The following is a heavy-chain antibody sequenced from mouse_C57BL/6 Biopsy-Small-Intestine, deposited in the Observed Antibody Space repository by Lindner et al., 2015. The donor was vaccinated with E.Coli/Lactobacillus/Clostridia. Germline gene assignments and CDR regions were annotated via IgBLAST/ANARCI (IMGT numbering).Heavy chain of an antibody. CDR2: INPGSGDT. V-gene: IGHV1-54*01. CDR3: ARWAGRDYFDY. D-gene: IGHD1-1*01. Sequence: VQLQESGADLVRPGTSVKVSCKASGFAFSDSLIEWIKQRPGQGLEWIGVINPGSGDTNYNEKFKGKATLTADRSSSTAYMQLSGLTSEDSAVYFCARWAGRDYFDYWGQGTTLTVSS. J-gene: IGHJ2*01. CDR1: GFAFSDSL.